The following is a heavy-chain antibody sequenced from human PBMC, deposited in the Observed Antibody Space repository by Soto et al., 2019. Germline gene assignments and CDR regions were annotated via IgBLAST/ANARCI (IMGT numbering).Heavy chain of an antibody. V-gene: IGHV3-23*01. Sequence: GESLSLACPVSGPSFSSYSMSWVRQAPGKGLEWVAGISGSGGSTDYADSVKGRVTISRDNSKSTLYLQMSSLRAEDTAVYYCARDRYDGVGGSYTDYWGQGTLVTVSS. J-gene: IGHJ4*02. CDR3: ARDRYDGVGGSYTDY. CDR1: GPSFSSYS. D-gene: IGHD3-16*01. CDR2: ISGSGGST.